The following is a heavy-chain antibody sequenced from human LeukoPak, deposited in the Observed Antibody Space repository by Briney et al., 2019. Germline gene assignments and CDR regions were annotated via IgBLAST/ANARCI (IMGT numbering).Heavy chain of an antibody. V-gene: IGHV1-69*05. D-gene: IGHD3-10*01. CDR2: IIPIFGTA. CDR3: ARTDYYGSGSYYRTPGGYYYYYMDV. CDR1: GGTFSSYA. J-gene: IGHJ6*03. Sequence: SVKVSCKASGGTFSSYAISWVRQAPGQGLEWMGGIIPIFGTANYAQKFQGRVTITTDESTSTAYMELSSLRSEDTAVYYCARTDYYGSGSYYRTPGGYYYYYMDVWGKGTTVTVSS.